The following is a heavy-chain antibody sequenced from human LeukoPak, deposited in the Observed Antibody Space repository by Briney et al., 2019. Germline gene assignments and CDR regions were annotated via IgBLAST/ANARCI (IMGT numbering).Heavy chain of an antibody. Sequence: GGSLRLSCAASDFPFSNYWMHWVRQVPGERLTWVSRISGDGTKIGYAASVKGRFTISRDNGKNTLSLRMNTLGVEDTAIYYCVRDSPRAFDLWGRGTMVTVS. CDR2: ISGDGTKI. V-gene: IGHV3-74*01. CDR1: DFPFSNYW. CDR3: VRDSPRAFDL. J-gene: IGHJ3*01.